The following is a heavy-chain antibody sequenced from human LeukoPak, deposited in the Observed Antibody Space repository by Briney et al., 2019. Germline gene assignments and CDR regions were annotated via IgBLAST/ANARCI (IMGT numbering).Heavy chain of an antibody. CDR1: GFTFSSYS. CDR3: ARYDFRHGYYDGWFDQ. D-gene: IGHD3-3*01. Sequence: GGSLRLSCAASGFTFSSYSIQWVRQAPGKGLEWVSHISSSSSTISYADSVKGRFTVSRDNAKNSLYLQMNSLRAEDTAVYYCARYDFRHGYYDGWFDQRGQGSLVTVSS. J-gene: IGHJ5*02. CDR2: ISSSSSTI. V-gene: IGHV3-48*01.